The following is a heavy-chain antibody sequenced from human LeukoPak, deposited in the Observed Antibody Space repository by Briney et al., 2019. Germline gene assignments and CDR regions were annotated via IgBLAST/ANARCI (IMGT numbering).Heavy chain of an antibody. J-gene: IGHJ6*03. Sequence: PGGSLRLSCAASIFSFSKYAMSWVSQAPGKGLEWVSAISGSGGSTYYADSVKGRFTISRDNSKNTLYLQMNSLRAEDTAVYYCAKEPFGVDPGNYYSMDVWGKGTTVTVSS. CDR2: ISGSGGST. D-gene: IGHD3-3*01. CDR1: IFSFSKYA. V-gene: IGHV3-23*01. CDR3: AKEPFGVDPGNYYSMDV.